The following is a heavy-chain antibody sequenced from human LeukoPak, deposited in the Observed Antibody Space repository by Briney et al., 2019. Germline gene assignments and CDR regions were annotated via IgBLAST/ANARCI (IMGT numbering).Heavy chain of an antibody. V-gene: IGHV1-2*02. CDR3: ASNYYDSSGYLRGYYYYGMDV. J-gene: IGHJ6*02. CDR1: GYTFTEYY. Sequence: GASVKVSCKASGYTFTEYYMHWVRQAPGQGLEWMGWINPNSGGTNFAQKFQGRVTLTRDTSINTAYMELSSLRSDDTAVYYCASNYYDSSGYLRGYYYYGMDVWGQGTTVTVSS. D-gene: IGHD3-22*01. CDR2: INPNSGGT.